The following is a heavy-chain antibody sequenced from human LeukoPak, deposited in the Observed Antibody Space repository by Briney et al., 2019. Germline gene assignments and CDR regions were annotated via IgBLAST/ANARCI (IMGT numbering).Heavy chain of an antibody. D-gene: IGHD6-19*01. CDR2: ISAYNGNT. CDR3: ARSGYSSGRPTFDY. V-gene: IGHV1-18*04. Sequence: ASVKVSCKASGYDFSDYSIQWVRQAPGQGLEWMGWISAYNGNTNYAQKFQGRVTITADESTSTAYMELSSLRSEDTAVYYCARSGYSSGRPTFDYWGQGTLVTVSS. J-gene: IGHJ4*02. CDR1: GYDFSDYS.